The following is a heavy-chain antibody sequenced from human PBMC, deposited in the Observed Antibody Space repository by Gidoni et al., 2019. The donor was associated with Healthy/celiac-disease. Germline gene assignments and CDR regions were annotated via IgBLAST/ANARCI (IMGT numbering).Heavy chain of an antibody. CDR2: IYYSGST. CDR3: ARHLLISSHDSSGYSNWFDP. CDR1: GGSISSSSYY. J-gene: IGHJ5*02. V-gene: IGHV4-39*01. Sequence: QLQLQESGPGLVKPSETLSLTCTVSGGSISSSSYYWGWIRQPPGKGLEWIGSIYYSGSTYYNPSLKSRVTISVDTSKNQFSLKLSSVTAADTAVYYCARHLLISSHDSSGYSNWFDPWGQGTLVTVSS. D-gene: IGHD3-22*01.